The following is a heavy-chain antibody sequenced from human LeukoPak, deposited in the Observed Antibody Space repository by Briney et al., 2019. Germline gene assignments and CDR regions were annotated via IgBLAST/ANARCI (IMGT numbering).Heavy chain of an antibody. J-gene: IGHJ6*02. D-gene: IGHD2-15*01. Sequence: SETLSLTCTVSGGSISSSSYYWGWIRQPPGKGLEWIGSIYYSGSTYYNPSLKSRVTMSVDTSKNQFSLKLSSVTAADTAVYYCAREWDIVGKMDVWGQGTTVTVSS. V-gene: IGHV4-39*07. CDR2: IYYSGST. CDR3: AREWDIVGKMDV. CDR1: GGSISSSSYY.